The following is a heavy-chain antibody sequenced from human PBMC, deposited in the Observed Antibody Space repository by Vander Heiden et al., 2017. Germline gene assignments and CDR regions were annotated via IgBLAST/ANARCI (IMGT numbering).Heavy chain of an antibody. CDR2: INPSGGST. V-gene: IGHV1-46*01. J-gene: IGHJ3*02. CDR3: ATITGEGAFDI. CDR1: TYTFTSYY. Sequence: QVQLVQSGAEVKKPGASVKVSCKASTYTFTSYYMHWVRQAPGQGLEWMGIINPSGGSTTYAQKFQGRVTMTRDTSTNTVYMELSSLRSEDTAVYYCATITGEGAFDIWGQGTMVTVSS. D-gene: IGHD3-16*01.